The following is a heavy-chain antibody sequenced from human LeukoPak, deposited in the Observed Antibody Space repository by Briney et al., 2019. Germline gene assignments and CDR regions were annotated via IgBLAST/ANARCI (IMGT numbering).Heavy chain of an antibody. CDR1: GGSISSGGYY. CDR2: IYYSGST. D-gene: IGHD2-15*01. CDR3: ARVGCSGGSCYFDY. V-gene: IGHV4-31*03. J-gene: IGHJ4*02. Sequence: SETLSLTCTVSGGSISSGGYYWSWIRQHPGKGLEWIGYIYYSGSTYYSPSLRSRVTISVDTSKNQFSLKLSSVTAADTAVYYCARVGCSGGSCYFDYWGQGTLVTVSS.